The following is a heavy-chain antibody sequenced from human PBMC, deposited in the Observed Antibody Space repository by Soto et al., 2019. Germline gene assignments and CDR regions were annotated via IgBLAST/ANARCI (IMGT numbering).Heavy chain of an antibody. Sequence: ASVKVSCKASGYTFTSYGISWVRQAPGQGLEWMGWISAYNGNTNYAQKLQGRVTMTTDTSTSTAYMGLRSLRSDDTAVYYCARWYYYDSSGYIDYWGQGTLVTVSS. J-gene: IGHJ4*02. CDR1: GYTFTSYG. CDR3: ARWYYYDSSGYIDY. CDR2: ISAYNGNT. D-gene: IGHD3-22*01. V-gene: IGHV1-18*01.